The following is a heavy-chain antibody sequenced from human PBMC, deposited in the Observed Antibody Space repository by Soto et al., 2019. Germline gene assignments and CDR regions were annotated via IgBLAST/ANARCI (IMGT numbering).Heavy chain of an antibody. CDR2: ISYDGSNK. CDR3: ASDIVVVVNGDAFDI. V-gene: IGHV3-30-3*01. D-gene: IGHD2-15*01. J-gene: IGHJ3*02. Sequence: PGGSLRLSCAASGFTFSSYAMHWVRQAPGKGLEWVAVISYDGSNKYYADSVKGRFTISRDNSKNTLYLQMNSLRAEDTAVYYCASDIVVVVNGDAFDIWGQGTMVTVSS. CDR1: GFTFSSYA.